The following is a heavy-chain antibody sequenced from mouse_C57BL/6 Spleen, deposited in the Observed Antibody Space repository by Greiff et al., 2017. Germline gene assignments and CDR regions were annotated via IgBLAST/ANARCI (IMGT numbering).Heavy chain of an antibody. V-gene: IGHV1-39*01. CDR2: INPNYGTT. J-gene: IGHJ2*01. CDR3: AKTGTGYYFDY. Sequence: LVAPGASVKISCKASGYSFTDYNMNWVKQSNGKSLEWIGVINPNYGTTSYNQKFKGKATLTLDQSSSTAYMQLNSLTSEDSAVYYCAKTGTGYYFDYWGQGTTLTVSS. D-gene: IGHD4-1*01. CDR1: GYSFTDYN.